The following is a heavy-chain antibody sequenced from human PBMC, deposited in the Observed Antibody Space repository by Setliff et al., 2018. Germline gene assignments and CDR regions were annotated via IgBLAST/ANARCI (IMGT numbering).Heavy chain of an antibody. CDR2: IYPDDTDT. J-gene: IGHJ2*01. Sequence: PGESLKISCKASGYNFLDYWIGWVRQMPGKGLEWMGIIYPDDTDTRYSPSVQGPFTISADKSISTAYLQWSSLKASDTAFYYCARRRRFDSGGPRSPWYFDLWGRGTLVTVS. V-gene: IGHV5-51*01. CDR1: GYNFLDYW. D-gene: IGHD3-22*01. CDR3: ARRRRFDSGGPRSPWYFDL.